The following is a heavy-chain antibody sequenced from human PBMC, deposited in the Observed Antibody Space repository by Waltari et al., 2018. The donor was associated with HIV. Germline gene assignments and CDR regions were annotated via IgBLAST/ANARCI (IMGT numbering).Heavy chain of an antibody. J-gene: IGHJ4*02. Sequence: EVQLLESGGGLVQPGGPLRLSCAASGFTFSSYAMSWVRQAPGKGLEWVSAISGSGGSTYYADSVKGRFTISRDNSKNTLYLQMNSLRAEDTAVYYCAKAQEARQWLGDFDYWGQGTLVTVSS. CDR1: GFTFSSYA. CDR3: AKAQEARQWLGDFDY. D-gene: IGHD6-19*01. CDR2: ISGSGGST. V-gene: IGHV3-23*01.